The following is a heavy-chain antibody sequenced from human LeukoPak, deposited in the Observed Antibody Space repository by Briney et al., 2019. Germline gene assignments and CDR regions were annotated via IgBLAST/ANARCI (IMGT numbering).Heavy chain of an antibody. Sequence: PGGSLRLSCAASGFTFSSYAMSWVRQAPGKGLEWVSAISGSGGSTYYADSVKGRFTISRDNSKNTLYLQVDSLRAEDTAVYYCANRYSSPPVFWYFDLWGRGTLVTVSS. CDR3: ANRYSSPPVFWYFDL. CDR1: GFTFSSYA. CDR2: ISGSGGST. D-gene: IGHD6-13*01. J-gene: IGHJ2*01. V-gene: IGHV3-23*01.